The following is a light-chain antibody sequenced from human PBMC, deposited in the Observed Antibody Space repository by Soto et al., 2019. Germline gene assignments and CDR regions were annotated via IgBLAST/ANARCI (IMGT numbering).Light chain of an antibody. CDR3: AAWDDTSSFV. CDR1: SSNIGRNT. V-gene: IGLV1-44*01. Sequence: QSVLTQPPSASGNPGHRVIISCSGGSSNIGRNTVHWYQHPHGTEPSPLISTNDKRTSGVPDRSSGSKHPTSDSLATSGITYADAADYYCAAWDDTSSFVFGTGTKVTVL. CDR2: TND. J-gene: IGLJ1*01.